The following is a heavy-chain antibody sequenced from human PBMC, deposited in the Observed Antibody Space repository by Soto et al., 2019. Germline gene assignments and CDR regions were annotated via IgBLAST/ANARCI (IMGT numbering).Heavy chain of an antibody. CDR3: ASAARYCSGGSCYFLWFDP. CDR2: IYYSGST. CDR1: GGSISSSSYY. Sequence: PSETLSLTCTVSGGSISSSSYYWGWIRQHPGKGLEWIGSIYYSGSTYYKPSLKSRVTISVDMSKNQFSLNLTSVTAADTAVYYCASAARYCSGGSCYFLWFDPWGQGILVTVSS. J-gene: IGHJ5*02. V-gene: IGHV4-39*07. D-gene: IGHD2-15*01.